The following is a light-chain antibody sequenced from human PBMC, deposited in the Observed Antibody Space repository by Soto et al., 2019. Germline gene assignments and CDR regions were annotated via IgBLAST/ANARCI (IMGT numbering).Light chain of an antibody. Sequence: VWTQSPATLSLSPGETATLFCKASQSVGIYLGWFQQKPGQAPRVLIYDATNRAGGVPDRFSGSGSGTDFTLTICSLEAEDSAVYYCQQRDIWPPLTFGGGTKLEIK. CDR1: QSVGIY. J-gene: IGKJ4*01. V-gene: IGKV3-11*01. CDR2: DAT. CDR3: QQRDIWPPLT.